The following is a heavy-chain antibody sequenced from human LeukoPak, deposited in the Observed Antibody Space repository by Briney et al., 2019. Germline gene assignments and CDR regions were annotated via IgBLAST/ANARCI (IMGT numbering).Heavy chain of an antibody. Sequence: SVKVSCKASGGTFSSYAISWVRQAPGQGLEWMGRIIPILGIANYARKFQGRVTITADKSTSTAYMELSSLRSEDTAVYYCARDVAAAKYCSSTSCYEHWGQGTLVTVSS. V-gene: IGHV1-69*04. CDR1: GGTFSSYA. D-gene: IGHD2-2*01. CDR3: ARDVAAAKYCSSTSCYEH. J-gene: IGHJ4*02. CDR2: IIPILGIA.